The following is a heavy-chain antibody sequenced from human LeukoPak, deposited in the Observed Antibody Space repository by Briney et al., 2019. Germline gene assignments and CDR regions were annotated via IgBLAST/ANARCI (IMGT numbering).Heavy chain of an antibody. V-gene: IGHV3-7*05. CDR2: IKQDGSEK. D-gene: IGHD6-19*01. CDR1: GFTFNSYW. CDR3: ARYLIAVGTTDYYYGMDV. Sequence: PGGSLRLSCAASGFTFNSYWMNWVRQAPGKGLEWVANIKQDGSEKYYVDSVKGRFTISRDNAKNSLYLQMNSLRAEDTAVYYCARYLIAVGTTDYYYGMDVWGQGTTVTISS. J-gene: IGHJ6*02.